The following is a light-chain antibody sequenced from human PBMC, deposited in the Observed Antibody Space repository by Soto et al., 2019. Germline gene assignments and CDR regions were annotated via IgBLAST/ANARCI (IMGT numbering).Light chain of an antibody. V-gene: IGLV2-23*01. Sequence: QSVLTQPASVSGSPGQSITISCTGTSSDVGSYNLVSWYQQHPGKAPKLMIYEGSKRPSGVSNRFSGSKSDNTASLTISGLQAEDEADYYCYSYAYGTTWVFGGGTQLTVL. CDR2: EGS. J-gene: IGLJ3*02. CDR1: SSDVGSYNL. CDR3: YSYAYGTTWV.